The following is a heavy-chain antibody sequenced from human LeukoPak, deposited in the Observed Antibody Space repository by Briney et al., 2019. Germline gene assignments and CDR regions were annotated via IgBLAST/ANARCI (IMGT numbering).Heavy chain of an antibody. CDR3: ARARGSFRPYYFDY. D-gene: IGHD1-26*01. CDR2: ISSNGGST. Sequence: PGGSLRLSCAASGFSFSSYAMHWVRQAPGKGLEYVSAISSNGGSTYYANSVKDRFTISRDDSKNALYLQMGSLRAVDMAVYYCARARGSFRPYYFDYWGQGTLVTVSS. CDR1: GFSFSSYA. V-gene: IGHV3-64*01. J-gene: IGHJ4*02.